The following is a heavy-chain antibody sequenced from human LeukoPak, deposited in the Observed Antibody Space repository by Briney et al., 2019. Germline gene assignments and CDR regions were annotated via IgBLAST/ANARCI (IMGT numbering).Heavy chain of an antibody. V-gene: IGHV4-34*01. D-gene: IGHD6-13*01. CDR1: GGSFSGYY. CDR2: INHSGST. Sequence: SETLSLTCAVYGGSFSGYYWSWIRQPPGKGLERIGEINHSGSTNYNPSLKSRVTISVDTSKNQFSLKLSSVTAADTAVYYCARGLIAAADSRFDPWGQGTLVTVSS. J-gene: IGHJ5*02. CDR3: ARGLIAAADSRFDP.